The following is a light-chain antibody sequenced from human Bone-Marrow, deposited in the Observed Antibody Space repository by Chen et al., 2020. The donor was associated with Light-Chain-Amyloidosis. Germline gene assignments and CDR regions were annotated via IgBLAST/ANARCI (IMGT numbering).Light chain of an antibody. CDR1: NSDFGRYDY. V-gene: IGLV2-8*01. J-gene: IGLJ3*02. CDR2: EVI. CDR3: CSYAGYSWV. Sequence: QSALTPPPSASGSPGHSVIISCTGTNSDFGRYDYVSWYQQHPGKAPKFLMYEVIKRSSGVPDRFSGSKSGNTASLTVSGLQAEDEADYYCCSYAGYSWVFGGGTKLTVL.